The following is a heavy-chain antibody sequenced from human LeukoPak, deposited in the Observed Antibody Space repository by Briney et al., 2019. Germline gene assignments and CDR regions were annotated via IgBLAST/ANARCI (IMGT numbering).Heavy chain of an antibody. V-gene: IGHV4-31*03. CDR2: IPYTGST. J-gene: IGHJ4*02. D-gene: IGHD3-10*01. CDR1: GGSTSRDGYY. Sequence: SETLSLTCTVSGGSTSRDGYYWSWIRQNPGKGLEWIGYIPYTGSTYYNPSLKSRVTMSVDTSKSHLSLKLNSVTAADTAVYYCARLWFGELFLDSWGQGVLVTVSS. CDR3: ARLWFGELFLDS.